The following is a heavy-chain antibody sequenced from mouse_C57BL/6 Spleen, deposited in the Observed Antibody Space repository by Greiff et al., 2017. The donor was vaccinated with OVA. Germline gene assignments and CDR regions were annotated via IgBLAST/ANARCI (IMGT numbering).Heavy chain of an antibody. D-gene: IGHD2-4*01. CDR2: IYPRSGNT. J-gene: IGHJ3*01. CDR1: GYTFTSYG. CDR3: ARAPYFYYDYDWFAY. V-gene: IGHV1-81*01. Sequence: VQLQESGAELARPGASVKLSCKASGYTFTSYGISWVKQRTGQGLEWIGEIYPRSGNTYYNEKLKGKATLTADKSSSTAYMELRSLTSDDSAVYFCARAPYFYYDYDWFAYWGQGTLVTVSA.